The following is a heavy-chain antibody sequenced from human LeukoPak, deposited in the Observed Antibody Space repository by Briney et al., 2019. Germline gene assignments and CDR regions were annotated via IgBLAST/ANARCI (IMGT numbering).Heavy chain of an antibody. J-gene: IGHJ2*01. CDR3: ARDRGGSGWYWHFDL. CDR1: GYPFTSYG. CDR2: ISAYNGNT. D-gene: IGHD6-19*01. V-gene: IGHV1-18*01. Sequence: ASVKVSCKASGYPFTSYGISWVRQAPGQGLEWMGWISAYNGNTNYAQKLQGRVTMTTDTSTSTAYMELRSLRSDDTAIYYCARDRGGSGWYWHFDLWGRGTLVTVSS.